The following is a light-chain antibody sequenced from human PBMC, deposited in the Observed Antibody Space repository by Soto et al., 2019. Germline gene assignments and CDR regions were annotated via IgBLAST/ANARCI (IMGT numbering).Light chain of an antibody. CDR2: GNS. Sequence: QSVLTQPPSVSGAPGQRVTIYCTGSSSNIGAGYDVHWYQQLPGTAPKLLIYGNSNRPSGVPDRFSGSKSGTSASLAITGLQAEDEADYYCQSYDSSLSGVVFGGGTQLTV. V-gene: IGLV1-40*01. CDR3: QSYDSSLSGVV. CDR1: SSNIGAGYD. J-gene: IGLJ2*01.